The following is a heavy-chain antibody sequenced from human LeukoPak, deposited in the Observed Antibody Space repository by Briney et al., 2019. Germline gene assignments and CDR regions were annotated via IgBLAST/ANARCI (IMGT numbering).Heavy chain of an antibody. D-gene: IGHD1-1*01. CDR1: GFTFSSFD. J-gene: IGHJ6*03. CDR3: ARGPPRGKYYYMDV. Sequence: GGSLRLSCAASGFTFSSFDMHWVRQPTGQGLEWVSTIGTASGTYYPGSVEGRFTLSRDNAKNSLYLQMNSLTAGDTAVYYCARGPPRGKYYYMDVWGKGTTVTVSS. CDR2: IGTASGT. V-gene: IGHV3-13*01.